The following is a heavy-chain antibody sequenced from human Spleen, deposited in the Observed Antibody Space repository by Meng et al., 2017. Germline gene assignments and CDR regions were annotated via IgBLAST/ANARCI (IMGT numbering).Heavy chain of an antibody. V-gene: IGHV3-74*01. CDR2: INDDGRTT. D-gene: IGHD6-25*01. J-gene: IGHJ3*02. CDR3: ARGGQAYSSGWHKGDALDI. Sequence: GGSLRLSCAASGFTFSAYWMQWVRQAPGKGLVWVSRINDDGRTTNYADSVKGRFTISRDNAKNTLYVQMNSLRAEDTAVYYCARGGQAYSSGWHKGDALDIWGQGTMVTVSS. CDR1: GFTFSAYW.